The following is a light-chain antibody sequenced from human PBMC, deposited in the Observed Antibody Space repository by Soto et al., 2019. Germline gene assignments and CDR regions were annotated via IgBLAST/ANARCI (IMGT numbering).Light chain of an antibody. Sequence: DIQMTQSPSTLSASVGDRVTITCRASQSISSWLAWYQQKPGKAPKLLIYKASSLESGVPSRFSGSGSGTEFTLTISSLQSEDFAVYYCQQYNSWPLTFGGGTKVDIK. V-gene: IGKV1-5*03. CDR3: QQYNSWPLT. CDR1: QSISSW. CDR2: KAS. J-gene: IGKJ4*01.